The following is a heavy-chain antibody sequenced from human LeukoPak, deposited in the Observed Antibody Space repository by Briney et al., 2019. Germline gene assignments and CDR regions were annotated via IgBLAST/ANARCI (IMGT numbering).Heavy chain of an antibody. D-gene: IGHD3-22*01. Sequence: TGGSLRLSCSASGFTFSSYAMHWVRQAPGKGLEYVSGISNNGGNTYYADSVRGRFTVSRDNFKRTLYLQMSSLRAEDTAVYYCMKCRPYYYESSGYYGQEVVYWGQGTPVTVSS. CDR2: ISNNGGNT. V-gene: IGHV3-64D*06. CDR3: MKCRPYYYESSGYYGQEVVY. CDR1: GFTFSSYA. J-gene: IGHJ4*02.